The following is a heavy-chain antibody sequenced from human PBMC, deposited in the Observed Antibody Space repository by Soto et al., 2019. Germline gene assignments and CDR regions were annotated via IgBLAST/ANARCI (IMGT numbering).Heavy chain of an antibody. CDR1: GGSISSGGYS. J-gene: IGHJ4*02. V-gene: IGHV4-30-2*01. D-gene: IGHD6-19*01. CDR2: IYHSGST. Sequence: QLQLQESGSGLVKPSQTLSLTCAVSGGSISSGGYSWSWIRQPPGKGLEWIGYIYHSGSTYYNPSLKSRVTISVDRSKNQFSLKLSSVTDADTAVYYCARAGGLAAVAVDYWGQGTLVTVSS. CDR3: ARAGGLAAVAVDY.